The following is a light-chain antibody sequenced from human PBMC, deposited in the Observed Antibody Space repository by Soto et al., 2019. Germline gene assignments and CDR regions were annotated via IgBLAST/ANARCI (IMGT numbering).Light chain of an antibody. CDR1: QSIHNY. CDR3: QQSFRTST. V-gene: IGKV1-39*01. J-gene: IGKJ4*01. Sequence: IEMTQSPSSLCTSIEYRVTITFRASQSIHNYLNWYQQKPGKAPTLLIYAASSLQSGVPSRFSGSGSGTDFTLTISSLQPEDFATYYCQQSFRTSTFGGGTKVDIK. CDR2: AAS.